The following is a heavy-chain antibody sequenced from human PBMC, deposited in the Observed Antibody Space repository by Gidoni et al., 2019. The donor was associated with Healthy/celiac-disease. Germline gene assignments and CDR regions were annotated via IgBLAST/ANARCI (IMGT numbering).Heavy chain of an antibody. J-gene: IGHJ4*02. V-gene: IGHV5-51*01. CDR2: ISPGESNT. CDR1: GYSFTSYW. D-gene: IGHD3-3*01. CDR3: ARIEYYDFWRGYDY. Sequence: EVQLVQSGAEVQQPGESLKISCKVSGYSFTSYWIGWLRQIHGKGLEWMVIISPGESNTRYSPSFQGKVTISADKSISTAYLQWSSLKASDTAMYYCARIEYYDFWRGYDYGGQGTLVTVSS.